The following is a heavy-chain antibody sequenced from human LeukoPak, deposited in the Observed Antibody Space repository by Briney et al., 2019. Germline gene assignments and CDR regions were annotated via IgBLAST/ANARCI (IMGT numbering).Heavy chain of an antibody. CDR2: IKSKTDGGTT. D-gene: IGHD5-24*01. CDR1: GFTFSNAW. CDR3: TRGGWLRYYFDY. V-gene: IGHV3-15*01. J-gene: IGHJ4*02. Sequence: GGSLRLSCAASGFTFSNAWMTWVRQAPGKGLEWVGRIKSKTDGGTTDYAAPVKGRFIISRDDSKNTLYLQMNSLKTEDTALYYCTRGGWLRYYFDYWGQGTLVTVSS.